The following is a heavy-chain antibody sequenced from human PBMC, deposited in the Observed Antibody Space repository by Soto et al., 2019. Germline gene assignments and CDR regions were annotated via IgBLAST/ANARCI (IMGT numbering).Heavy chain of an antibody. CDR1: GGTFSSYA. CDR3: ARGNINYYYYDMDV. CDR2: ISAYNGNT. Sequence: GASVKVSCKASGGTFSSYAISWVRQAPGQGLEWMGWISAYNGNTNYAQKLQGRVTMTTDTSTSTAYMELRSLRSDDTAVYYCARGNINYYYYDMDVWGQGTTVTSP. V-gene: IGHV1-18*01. J-gene: IGHJ6*02.